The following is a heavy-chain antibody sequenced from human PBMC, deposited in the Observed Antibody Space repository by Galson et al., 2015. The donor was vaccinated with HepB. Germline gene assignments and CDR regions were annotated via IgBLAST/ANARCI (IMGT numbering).Heavy chain of an antibody. V-gene: IGHV3-33*01. J-gene: IGHJ3*01. D-gene: IGHD6-19*01. CDR3: VRDQWQIDAFDL. Sequence: SLRLPCAASGFTFSNYGMHWVRQAPGKGLEWVAVIWYDGSYKFYGDSVKGRFTISRDNSQNTLLLEMHSLRVEDTAVYYCVRDQWQIDAFDLWGQGTLVTVSS. CDR1: GFTFSNYG. CDR2: IWYDGSYK.